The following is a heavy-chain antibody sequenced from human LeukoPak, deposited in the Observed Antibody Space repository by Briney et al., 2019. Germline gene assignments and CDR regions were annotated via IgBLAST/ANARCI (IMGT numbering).Heavy chain of an antibody. D-gene: IGHD2-15*01. CDR1: GFAFSTYG. CDR2: ISGSGGST. Sequence: GGSLRLSCAASGFAFSTYGMTWVRQAPGKGLEWVSGISGSGGSTYYADSVKGRFTVSRDNSKNTVYLQMNGLRAEDTAVYFCAKEIRYCGDGTCYSRAGVDYWGQGTLVTVSS. J-gene: IGHJ4*02. V-gene: IGHV3-23*01. CDR3: AKEIRYCGDGTCYSRAGVDY.